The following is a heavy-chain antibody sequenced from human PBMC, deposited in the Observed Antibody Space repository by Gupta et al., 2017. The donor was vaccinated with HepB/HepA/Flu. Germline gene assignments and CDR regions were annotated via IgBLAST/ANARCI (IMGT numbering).Heavy chain of an antibody. CDR3: ARKVTVGGGIVRDWFDP. CDR2: IFSNDEK. V-gene: IGHV2-26*01. Sequence: QVTLKESGPVLVKPTETLTLTCTVSGFSLSNARMGVSWIRQPPGKALEWLAHIFSNDEKSYSTSLKSRLTISKDTSKSQVGLTMTNMEPVETATDYCARKVTVGGGIVRDWFDPGGQGTMVTVYS. CDR1: GFSLSNARMG. D-gene: IGHD3-16*02. J-gene: IGHJ5*02.